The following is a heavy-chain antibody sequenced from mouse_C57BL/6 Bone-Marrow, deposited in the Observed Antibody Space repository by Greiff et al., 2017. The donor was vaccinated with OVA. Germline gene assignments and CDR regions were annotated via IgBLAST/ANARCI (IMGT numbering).Heavy chain of an antibody. J-gene: IGHJ4*01. V-gene: IGHV5-4*03. CDR2: ISDGGSYT. CDR3: ARQGTTVVANYAMDY. D-gene: IGHD1-1*01. CDR1: GFTFSSYA. Sequence: DVMLVESGGGLVKPGGSLKLSCAASGFTFSSYAMSWVRQTPEKRLEWVATISDGGSYTYYPDNVKGRFTISRDNAKNNLYLQMSHLKSEDTAMYYCARQGTTVVANYAMDYWGQGTSVTVSS.